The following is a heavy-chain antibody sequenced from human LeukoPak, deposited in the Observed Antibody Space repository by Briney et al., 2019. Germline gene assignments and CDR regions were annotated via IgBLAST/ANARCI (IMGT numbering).Heavy chain of an antibody. CDR3: ARGLNNRKSGRRFDVFEI. D-gene: IGHD1-14*01. CDR1: GGSISSYY. CDR2: IYTSGTI. J-gene: IGHJ3*02. Sequence: SETLSLTCTVSGGSISSYYWSWIRQPAGTALEWIGRIYTSGTITYNPSLKSRVTMSVDTSKNQFSLKLSSVTAADTAVYYCARGLNNRKSGRRFDVFEIWGQGTMVTVSS. V-gene: IGHV4-4*07.